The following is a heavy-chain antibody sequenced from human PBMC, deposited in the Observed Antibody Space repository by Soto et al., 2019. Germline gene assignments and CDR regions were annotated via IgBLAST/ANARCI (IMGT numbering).Heavy chain of an antibody. CDR2: MNPNSGNT. D-gene: IGHD3-3*01. J-gene: IGHJ6*03. V-gene: IGHV1-8*01. CDR1: GYTFTSYD. CDR3: ARGFLEWSPPYYYYMDV. Sequence: ASVKVSCKASGYTFTSYDIYWVRQATGQGLEWMGWMNPNSGNTGYAQKFQGRVTMTRNTSISTAYMELSSLRSEDTAVYYCARGFLEWSPPYYYYMDVWGKGTTVTVPS.